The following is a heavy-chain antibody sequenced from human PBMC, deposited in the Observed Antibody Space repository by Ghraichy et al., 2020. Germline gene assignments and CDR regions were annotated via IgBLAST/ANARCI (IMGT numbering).Heavy chain of an antibody. V-gene: IGHV3-21*01. CDR3: ARGYCSSTSCYTIYYGMDV. J-gene: IGHJ6*02. CDR1: GFTFSSYS. Sequence: GGSLRLSCAASGFTFSSYSMNWVRQAPGKGLEWVSSISSSSSYIYYADSVKGRFTISRDNAKNSLYLQMNSLRAEDTAVYYCARGYCSSTSCYTIYYGMDVWGQGTTVTVSS. CDR2: ISSSSSYI. D-gene: IGHD2-2*02.